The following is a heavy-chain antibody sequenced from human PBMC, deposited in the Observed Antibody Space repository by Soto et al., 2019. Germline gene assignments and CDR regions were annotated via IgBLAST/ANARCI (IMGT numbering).Heavy chain of an antibody. CDR1: GGSLSSGSFS. CDR2: INYSGDT. Sequence: QLRLQESGSGLVKPSQTLSLTCTVSGGSLSSGSFSWGWIRQPPGKGLEWIGYINYSGDTYYNPSLRRRVTISRNMSTNQSSLKLGSLTAADTAVYYCARGGGSTDYVANYYFDYWGRGTLVTVSS. CDR3: ARGGGSTDYVANYYFDY. D-gene: IGHD4-17*01. J-gene: IGHJ4*02. V-gene: IGHV4-30-2*01.